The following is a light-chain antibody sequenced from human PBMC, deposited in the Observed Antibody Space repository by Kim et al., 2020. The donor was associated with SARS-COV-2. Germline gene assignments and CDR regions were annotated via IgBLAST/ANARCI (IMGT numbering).Light chain of an antibody. CDR1: RIGSKS. V-gene: IGLV3-9*01. CDR2: RDN. Sequence: SYELSQPLSVSVDPGQTARITCGGNRIGSKSVHWYQGKPGQAPVLVIYRDNNRPSGIPERFSGSNSGNTATLTISSAQAGDEADYFCQVWDSTTVVFGGGTHLAVL. CDR3: QVWDSTTVV. J-gene: IGLJ2*01.